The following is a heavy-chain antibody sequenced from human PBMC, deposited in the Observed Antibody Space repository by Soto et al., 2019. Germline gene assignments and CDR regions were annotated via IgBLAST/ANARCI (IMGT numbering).Heavy chain of an antibody. V-gene: IGHV3-9*01. CDR3: AKGLVPAAMYRAFDI. CDR2: ISWNSGSI. D-gene: IGHD2-2*01. CDR1: GFTFDDYA. Sequence: GGSLRLSCAASGFTFDDYAMHWVRQAPGKGLEWVSGISWNSGSIGYADSVKGRFTISRDNAKNSLYLQMNSLRAEDTALYYCAKGLVPAAMYRAFDIWGQGTMVTVSS. J-gene: IGHJ3*02.